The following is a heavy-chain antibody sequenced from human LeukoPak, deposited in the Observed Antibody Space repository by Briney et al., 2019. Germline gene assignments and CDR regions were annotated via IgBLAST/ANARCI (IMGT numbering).Heavy chain of an antibody. CDR1: GDSLSRYH. V-gene: IGHV4-34*01. D-gene: IGHD2/OR15-2a*01. J-gene: IGHJ6*03. CDR2: ISPSGSP. CDR3: ASVRHDPLEYYYYIDV. Sequence: PSETLSLTCAVSGDSLSRYHWTWIRQPPGKGLEWLGEISPSGSPKYNPSLKSRATISVDTSKNQFSLRLTSVTAADTALYYCASVRHDPLEYYYYIDVWGKGTTVTVSS.